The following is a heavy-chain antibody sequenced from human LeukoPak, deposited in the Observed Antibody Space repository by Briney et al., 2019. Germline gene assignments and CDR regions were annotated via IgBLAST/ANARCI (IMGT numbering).Heavy chain of an antibody. D-gene: IGHD2-15*01. V-gene: IGHV3-21*01. Sequence: GGSLRLSCAASGFTFSSYSMNWVRQAPGKGLEWVSSISSSSSYIYYADSVKGRFTISRDNAKNTLYLQMNSLRAEDTAVYYCARVGYCSGGSCYSLAFDIWGQGTMVTVSS. J-gene: IGHJ3*02. CDR1: GFTFSSYS. CDR2: ISSSSSYI. CDR3: ARVGYCSGGSCYSLAFDI.